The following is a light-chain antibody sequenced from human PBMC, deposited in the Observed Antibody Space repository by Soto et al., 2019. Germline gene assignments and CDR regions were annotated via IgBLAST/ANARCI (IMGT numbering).Light chain of an antibody. CDR2: VGTGGIVG. J-gene: IGLJ2*01. CDR1: SGYSNYK. V-gene: IGLV9-49*01. Sequence: QAVVTQPPSASASLGASVTLTCTLSSGYSNYKVDWYQQRPGKGPRFVMRVGTGGIVGSKGDGIPDRFSVLGSGLNRYLTIKNIQEEDESDYHCGADHGSGSNFVYLFGGGTKVTVL. CDR3: GADHGSGSNFVYL.